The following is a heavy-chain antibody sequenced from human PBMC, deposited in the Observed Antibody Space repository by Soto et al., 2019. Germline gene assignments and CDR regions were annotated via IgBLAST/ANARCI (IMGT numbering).Heavy chain of an antibody. Sequence: PSETLSLTCPVSGGSISSGDYYWSWIRQPPGKGLDWIGYIYYSGSTYYNPSLKSRVTISVDTSKNQFSLKLSTVTAADTAVYYCERQGGVGDTLFSTPSLRWFDPWGQGTLVTVSS. CDR3: ERQGGVGDTLFSTPSLRWFDP. J-gene: IGHJ5*02. V-gene: IGHV4-39*01. D-gene: IGHD1-26*01. CDR2: IYYSGST. CDR1: GGSISSGDYY.